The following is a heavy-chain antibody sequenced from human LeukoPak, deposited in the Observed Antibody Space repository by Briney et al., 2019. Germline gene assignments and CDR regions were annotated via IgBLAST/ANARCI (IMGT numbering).Heavy chain of an antibody. J-gene: IGHJ5*02. CDR2: IIPIFGTA. CDR3: ARVGEWTPYNWFDP. CDR1: GGTFSSYA. V-gene: IGHV1-69*05. Sequence: SVKVSCXASGGTFSSYAISWVRQAPGQGLEWMGRIIPIFGTANYAQKFQGRVTITTDESTSTAYMELSSLRSEDTAVYYCARVGEWTPYNWFDPWGQGTLVTVSS. D-gene: IGHD3-10*01.